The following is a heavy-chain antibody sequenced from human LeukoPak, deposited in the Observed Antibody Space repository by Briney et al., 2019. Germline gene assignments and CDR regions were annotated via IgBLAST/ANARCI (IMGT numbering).Heavy chain of an antibody. V-gene: IGHV1-18*01. CDR3: ARVRGGYGCSSTSCYVDGTANWFEP. J-gene: IGHJ5*02. CDR1: LYTLTSYV. Sequence: ASVKVSRMDSLYTLTSYVNSWVRPAPGQGVEWMGRISAYNGNTNNAQKLQGRVTMTTDTSASTASMELRSMRSDDTTVNYCARVRGGYGCSSTSCYVDGTANWFEPWGQGTLVTVSS. D-gene: IGHD2-2*01. CDR2: ISAYNGNT.